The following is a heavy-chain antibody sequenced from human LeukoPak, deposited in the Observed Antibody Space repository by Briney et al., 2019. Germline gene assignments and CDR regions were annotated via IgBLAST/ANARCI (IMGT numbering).Heavy chain of an antibody. V-gene: IGHV5-10-1*01. Sequence: GESLKISCKGSGYTFSSYWISWVRQMPGKGLEWMGTLDPSDSYTNYSPSFQGPVTISTDKSISTAYLQWGSLKASDTAIYYCARHGNAGTFSSWFVPWGQGTLVTVSS. CDR1: GYTFSSYW. CDR2: LDPSDSYT. CDR3: ARHGNAGTFSSWFVP. J-gene: IGHJ5*02. D-gene: IGHD1-1*01.